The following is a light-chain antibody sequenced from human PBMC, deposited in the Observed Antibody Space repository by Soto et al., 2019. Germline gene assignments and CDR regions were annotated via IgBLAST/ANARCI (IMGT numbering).Light chain of an antibody. CDR1: RSDVGAYNY. CDR3: SSFTSRFTFV. J-gene: IGLJ1*01. Sequence: QSALPQPASVSGSPGQSIAISCTGTRSDVGAYNYVSWYQQHPGKAPKLMISEVTNRPSGVSDRFSGSKSGNTASLTISGLQAEDEADYYCSSFTSRFTFVFGTGTKGTVL. V-gene: IGLV2-14*01. CDR2: EVT.